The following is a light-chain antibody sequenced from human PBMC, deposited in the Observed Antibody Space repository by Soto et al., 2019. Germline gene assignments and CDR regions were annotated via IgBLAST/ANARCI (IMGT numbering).Light chain of an antibody. CDR3: QQSYSSPQT. Sequence: DIQMTQSPSSLSASVGDEVTITCRASQTIMTYLNWYQLKPGKAPRLLIYAASSLQSGVPSRFSGSGSGTDFTLTISSLQPEDFATYSCQQSYSSPQTFGQGTKVDIK. CDR2: AAS. V-gene: IGKV1-39*01. J-gene: IGKJ1*01. CDR1: QTIMTY.